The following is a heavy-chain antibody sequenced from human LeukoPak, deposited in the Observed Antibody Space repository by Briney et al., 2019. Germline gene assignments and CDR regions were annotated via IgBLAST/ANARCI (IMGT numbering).Heavy chain of an antibody. J-gene: IGHJ4*02. CDR3: ARIGFFYGSA. CDR2: IYYTGST. CDR1: GGSISGSSYY. D-gene: IGHD3-10*01. Sequence: SETLSLTCTVSGGSISGSSYYWGWIRQPPGKGLEWIGSIYYTGSTYHNPSLKSRVTISVDTSRNQFSLRVSSLTAADTAVYYCARIGFFYGSAWGQGTLVTVSS. V-gene: IGHV4-39*01.